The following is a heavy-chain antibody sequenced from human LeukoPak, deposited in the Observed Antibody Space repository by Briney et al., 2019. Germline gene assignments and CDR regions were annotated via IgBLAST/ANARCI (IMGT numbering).Heavy chain of an antibody. Sequence: SETLSLTCTVSGGSISSYYWSWIRQPPGKGLEWLGYIYYSGSTNYNPSLKSRVTISVDTSKNQFSLKLSSVTAADTAVYYCARGGYFDWLSPGYFDYWGQGTLVTVSS. CDR2: IYYSGST. CDR3: ARGGYFDWLSPGYFDY. V-gene: IGHV4-59*01. J-gene: IGHJ4*02. CDR1: GGSISSYY. D-gene: IGHD3-9*01.